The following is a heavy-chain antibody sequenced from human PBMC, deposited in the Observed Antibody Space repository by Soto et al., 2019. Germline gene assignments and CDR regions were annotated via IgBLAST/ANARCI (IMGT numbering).Heavy chain of an antibody. D-gene: IGHD6-13*01. Sequence: PSETLSLTCTVSSGSISSSSYYWGWIRQPPGKGLEWIGSIYYSGSTYYNPYLKSRVTISVDTSKNQFSLKLSSVTAADTAVYYCAGSTSWFDPWGQGTLVT. J-gene: IGHJ5*02. V-gene: IGHV4-39*01. CDR1: SGSISSSSYY. CDR2: IYYSGST. CDR3: AGSTSWFDP.